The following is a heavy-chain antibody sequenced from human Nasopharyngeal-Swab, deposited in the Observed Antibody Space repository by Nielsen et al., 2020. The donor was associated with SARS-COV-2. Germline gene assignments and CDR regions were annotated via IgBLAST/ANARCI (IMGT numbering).Heavy chain of an antibody. Sequence: SETLSLTCAVYGVSFSGYYWSWIRQPPGKGLEWIGEINHSGSTNYNPSLKSRVTISVDTSKNQFSLKLSSVTAADTAVYYCARGVITSKVNWFDPWGQGTLVTVSS. V-gene: IGHV4-34*01. CDR1: GVSFSGYY. D-gene: IGHD4-23*01. CDR3: ARGVITSKVNWFDP. J-gene: IGHJ5*02. CDR2: INHSGST.